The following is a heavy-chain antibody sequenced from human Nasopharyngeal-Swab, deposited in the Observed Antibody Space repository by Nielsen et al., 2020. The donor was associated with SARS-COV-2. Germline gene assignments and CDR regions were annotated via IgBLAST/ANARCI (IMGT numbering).Heavy chain of an antibody. J-gene: IGHJ1*01. Sequence: GESLKIYCAASGFTVSSNYRSWVRQATGKGLEWVSVTYSGGSTDYADSVKGRFTISRDNAKKYLYQQINSLRAEDTALYYCAKDMNRGYCSGGSCYSSEYFQHWGQGTLVTVSS. CDR1: GFTVSSNY. V-gene: IGHV3-53*05. CDR3: AKDMNRGYCSGGSCYSSEYFQH. CDR2: TYSGGST. D-gene: IGHD2-15*01.